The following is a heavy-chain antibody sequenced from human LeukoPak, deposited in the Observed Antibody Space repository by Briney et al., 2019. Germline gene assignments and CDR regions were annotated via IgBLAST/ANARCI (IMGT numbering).Heavy chain of an antibody. V-gene: IGHV1-69*05. CDR1: GGTFSSYA. D-gene: IGHD1-14*01. J-gene: IGHJ6*03. CDR2: IIPIFGTA. Sequence: SVKVSCKASGGTFSSYAISWVRQAPGQGLEWMGGIIPIFGTANYAQKFQGRVTITTDEPTSTAYMELSSLRSEDTAVYYCARALMPEGYYYYYMDVWGKGTTVTVSS. CDR3: ARALMPEGYYYYYMDV.